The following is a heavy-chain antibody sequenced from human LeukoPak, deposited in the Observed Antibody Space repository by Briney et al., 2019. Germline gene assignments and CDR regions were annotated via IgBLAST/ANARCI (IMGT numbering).Heavy chain of an antibody. J-gene: IGHJ4*02. V-gene: IGHV3-30*18. CDR2: ISYDGSNK. D-gene: IGHD2-21*01. CDR3: AKADRMVVIAPESN. CDR1: GFSFSTYG. Sequence: GRSLRLSCAASGFSFSTYGMYWVRQAPGKGLEWVAVISYDGSNKYYADFVKGRFTISRDNYKNTLYLQMNSLRTEDTAVYYCAKADRMVVIAPESNWGQGTLVTVSS.